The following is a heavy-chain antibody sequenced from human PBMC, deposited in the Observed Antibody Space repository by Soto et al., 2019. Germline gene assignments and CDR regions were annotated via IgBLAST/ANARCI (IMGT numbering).Heavy chain of an antibody. CDR3: VTRSTVSYYAADV. Sequence: GGSLRLSCAGSGFSFGSYEMHWVRQAPGKGLEWVTFTSYDGSINYYADSVKGRFTMSRDNSKNLLYLQMNSLRTEDTAVYYCVTRSTVSYYAADVWGQGTPVTVSS. V-gene: IGHV3-30*04. J-gene: IGHJ6*02. CDR1: GFSFGSYE. D-gene: IGHD4-17*01. CDR2: TSYDGSIN.